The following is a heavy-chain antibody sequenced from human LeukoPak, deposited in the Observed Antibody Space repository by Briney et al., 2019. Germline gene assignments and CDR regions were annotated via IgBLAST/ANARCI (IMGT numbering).Heavy chain of an antibody. V-gene: IGHV4-38-2*02. CDR2: IYHSGST. CDR1: GYSISSGYY. Sequence: SETLSLTCTVYGYSISSGYYWGWIRQPPRKGLEWIGSIYHSGSTYYNPSLKSRVPISVDTSKNQFSLKLSSVTAADTAVYFCARAYRSSWYANWFDPWGQGTLVTVSS. CDR3: ARAYRSSWYANWFDP. D-gene: IGHD6-13*01. J-gene: IGHJ5*02.